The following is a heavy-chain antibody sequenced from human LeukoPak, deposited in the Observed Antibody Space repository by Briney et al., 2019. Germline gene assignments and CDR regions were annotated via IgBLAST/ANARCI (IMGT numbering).Heavy chain of an antibody. Sequence: SETLSLTCAVYGGSFSGYYWSWIRRPPGKGLEWIGEINHSGSTNYNPSLKSRVTISVDTSKNQFSLKLSSVTAADTAVYYCATPDNSGYYYLYWGQGTLVTVSS. V-gene: IGHV4-34*01. J-gene: IGHJ4*02. CDR2: INHSGST. CDR3: ATPDNSGYYYLY. D-gene: IGHD3-22*01. CDR1: GGSFSGYY.